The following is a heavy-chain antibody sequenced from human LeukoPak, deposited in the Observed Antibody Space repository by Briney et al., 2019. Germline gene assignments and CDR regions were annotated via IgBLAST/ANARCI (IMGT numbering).Heavy chain of an antibody. V-gene: IGHV1-18*01. CDR1: GYTFTSYG. CDR3: ARDLRYSSGLYYFDY. Sequence: RASVKVSCKASGYTFTSYGISWVRQAPGQGLEWMGWISAYNGNTNYAQKLQGRVTMTTDTSTSTAYMELRSLRSDDTAVYYCARDLRYSSGLYYFDYWGRGTLVTVSS. J-gene: IGHJ4*02. CDR2: ISAYNGNT. D-gene: IGHD6-19*01.